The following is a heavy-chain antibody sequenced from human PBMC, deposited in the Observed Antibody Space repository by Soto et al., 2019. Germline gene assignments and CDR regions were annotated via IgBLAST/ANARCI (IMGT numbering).Heavy chain of an antibody. CDR3: AHRPRGYAYYFDY. J-gene: IGHJ4*02. CDR2: IFWDDDK. V-gene: IGHV2-5*02. CDR1: GFSLSTRVVG. Sequence: QITLKESGPTLVKPTQTLTLTCTFSGFSLSTRVVGVAWIRQPPGKALEWLALIFWDDDKWYSPSLKSRLTINEDTSKQQVVLTMTNMDPVDTATYYCAHRPRGYAYYFDYWGQGTLVTVSS. D-gene: IGHD5-12*01.